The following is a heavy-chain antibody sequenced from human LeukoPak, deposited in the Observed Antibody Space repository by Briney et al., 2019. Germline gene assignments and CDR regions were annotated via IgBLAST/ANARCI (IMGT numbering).Heavy chain of an antibody. V-gene: IGHV3-73*01. CDR2: IRSKANSYAT. D-gene: IGHD1-26*01. J-gene: IGHJ4*02. CDR1: GFIFSGSA. Sequence: QHWGALRLSCAASGFIFSGSAMHWVRQASGKGLEWVGRIRSKANSYATGYAASVEGRFTISRDNSKNTLYLQMNSLRAEDTALYSCAKDRYSGSYLQTGPCAHWGQGTLVTVSS. CDR3: AKDRYSGSYLQTGPCAH.